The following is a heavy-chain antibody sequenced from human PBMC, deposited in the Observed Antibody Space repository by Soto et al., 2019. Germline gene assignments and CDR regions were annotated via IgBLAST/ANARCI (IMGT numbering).Heavy chain of an antibody. V-gene: IGHV3-23*01. CDR1: GFTFRSSP. J-gene: IGHJ5*02. D-gene: IGHD1-26*01. CDR2: INGGDDRK. Sequence: GGSVRLACAVSGFTFRSSPMGWVRRAPGKGLEWVSGINGGDDRKHYAESVRGRFTIIRDNSKNTLLLQMNSLRVAGTAIFFCANDSQWGIPSPTHDHWGQGTQVTVS. CDR3: ANDSQWGIPSPTHDH.